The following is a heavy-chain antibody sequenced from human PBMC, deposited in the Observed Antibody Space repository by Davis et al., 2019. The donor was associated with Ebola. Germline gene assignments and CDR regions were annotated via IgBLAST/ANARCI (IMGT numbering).Heavy chain of an antibody. D-gene: IGHD2-15*01. CDR2: ISAYNGNT. CDR1: GYTFTSYG. Sequence: ASVKVSCKASGYTFTSYGISWVRQAPGQGLEWMEWISAYNGNTNYAQKLQGRVTMTTDTSTSTAYMELRSLRSDDTAVYYCARGWGVVAVAATPGWFDPWGQGTLVTVSS. J-gene: IGHJ5*02. V-gene: IGHV1-18*01. CDR3: ARGWGVVAVAATPGWFDP.